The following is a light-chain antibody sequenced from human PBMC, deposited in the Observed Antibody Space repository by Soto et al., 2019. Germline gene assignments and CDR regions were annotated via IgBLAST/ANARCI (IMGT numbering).Light chain of an antibody. Sequence: EIVLTQSPATLSLSPGERATLSCRASQSVSSYLAWYQQKPGQAPRLLIYDASNRATDIPARFSGSGSGTDFTLTISSLEPEEFAVYYCQQRSNWPGITFGQGTRLEIK. CDR2: DAS. CDR1: QSVSSY. CDR3: QQRSNWPGIT. J-gene: IGKJ5*01. V-gene: IGKV3-11*01.